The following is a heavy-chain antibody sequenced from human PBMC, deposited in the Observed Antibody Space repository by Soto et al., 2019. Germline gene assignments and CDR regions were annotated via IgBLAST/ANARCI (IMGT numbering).Heavy chain of an antibody. CDR2: INHSGST. V-gene: IGHV4-34*01. J-gene: IGHJ5*02. CDR1: GGSFSNYY. D-gene: IGHD4-17*01. Sequence: QVQLQQWGAGLLKPSETLSLTCAVYGGSFSNYYWSWIRQPPGKGLEWIGEINHSGSTNYNPSLKSTVTISVDTSKNQFPLTLSSVTAADTAVYYCAARFENYGDDNWFDPWGQGTLVIVSS. CDR3: AARFENYGDDNWFDP.